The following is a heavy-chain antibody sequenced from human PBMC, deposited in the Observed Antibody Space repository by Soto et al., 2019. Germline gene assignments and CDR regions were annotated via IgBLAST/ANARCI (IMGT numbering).Heavy chain of an antibody. D-gene: IGHD6-19*01. J-gene: IGHJ4*02. CDR1: GGSISSYY. CDR3: ARLPGYSSGVFDY. V-gene: IGHV4-59*01. Sequence: SETLSLTCTVSGGSISSYYWSWIRQPPGKGLEWIGYIYYSGSTSYNPSLKSRVTISVDTSKNQLSLKLSSVTAADTAVFYCARLPGYSSGVFDYWGQGTLVTVSS. CDR2: IYYSGST.